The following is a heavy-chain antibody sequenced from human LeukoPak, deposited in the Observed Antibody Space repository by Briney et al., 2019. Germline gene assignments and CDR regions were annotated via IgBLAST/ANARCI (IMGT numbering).Heavy chain of an antibody. Sequence: GGSLRLSCAASGFTSSSYSMNWVRQAPGKGLEWVSSISSSSSYIYYADSVKGRFTISRDNAKSSLYLQMNSLRAEDTAVYYCARESYSSSSADYWGQGTLVTVSS. CDR2: ISSSSSYI. J-gene: IGHJ4*02. V-gene: IGHV3-21*01. D-gene: IGHD6-6*01. CDR1: GFTSSSYS. CDR3: ARESYSSSSADY.